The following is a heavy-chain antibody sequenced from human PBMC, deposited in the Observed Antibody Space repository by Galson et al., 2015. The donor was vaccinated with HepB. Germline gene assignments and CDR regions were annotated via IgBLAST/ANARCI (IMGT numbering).Heavy chain of an antibody. CDR1: GFTFSSTFSDYA. Sequence: SLRLSCAASGFTFSSTFSDYAMHWVRLAPGKGLEWVAVISGDGSDKYSSNSVRGRFIISRDKSRNTMYLQMNSLRVEETGVYYCARARKYYYSSETSPEYFKYGMDVWGRGTTVTVSS. CDR3: ARARKYYYSSETSPEYFKYGMDV. J-gene: IGHJ6*02. CDR2: ISGDGSDK. V-gene: IGHV3-30-3*01. D-gene: IGHD3-10*01.